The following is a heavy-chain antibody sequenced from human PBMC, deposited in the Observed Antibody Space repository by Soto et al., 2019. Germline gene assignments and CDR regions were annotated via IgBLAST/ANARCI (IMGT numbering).Heavy chain of an antibody. Sequence: PSETLSLNCTVSGDSISIYYWTWIRQPPGNGLEWIAFIYYGGSINYNPSLKSRVAISVDTSKNQFSLNLNSVTAADTAVYYCARDQYSGSYPSPAFDIWGQGTMVS. J-gene: IGHJ3*02. D-gene: IGHD1-26*01. CDR2: IYYGGSI. CDR3: ARDQYSGSYPSPAFDI. CDR1: GDSISIYY. V-gene: IGHV4-59*12.